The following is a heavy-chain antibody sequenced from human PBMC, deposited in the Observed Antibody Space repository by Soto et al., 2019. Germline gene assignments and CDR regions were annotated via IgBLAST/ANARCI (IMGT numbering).Heavy chain of an antibody. V-gene: IGHV3-23*01. J-gene: IGHJ4*02. Sequence: PGGSLRLSCVASGLTFSNYAMSWVRQAPGKGPQWVSSISGSGRGSRPYYADSVQGRFTISRDHSKNIVSLQMDSLRVDDTAVYYCTRERSLVSFLFDYWGPGTLVTVSS. CDR2: ISGSGRGSRP. CDR1: GLTFSNYA. D-gene: IGHD3-16*01. CDR3: TRERSLVSFLFDY.